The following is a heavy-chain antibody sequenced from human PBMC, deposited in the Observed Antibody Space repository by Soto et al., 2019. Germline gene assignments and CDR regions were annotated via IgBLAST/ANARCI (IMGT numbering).Heavy chain of an antibody. D-gene: IGHD3-3*01. V-gene: IGHV4-61*01. CDR3: ARDQDDFRSGSYYYAMEV. CDR2: IYYTGST. J-gene: IGHJ6*02. Sequence: PSETMSLTCTVSGGSVSSESHYWSWIRQTPGKGLEGIGYIYYTGSTNYNPSLKGRVTMSVDTSRDQVSLRLRSVTRADTAVYYCARDQDDFRSGSYYYAMEVWGQGTKVTVSS. CDR1: GGSVSSESHY.